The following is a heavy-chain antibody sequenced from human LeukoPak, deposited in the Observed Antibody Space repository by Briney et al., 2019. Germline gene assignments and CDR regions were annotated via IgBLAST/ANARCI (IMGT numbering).Heavy chain of an antibody. CDR1: GGSFSGYY. CDR3: ARARDRPYSYYYMDV. CDR2: INHSGST. J-gene: IGHJ6*03. D-gene: IGHD2-21*01. Sequence: SETLSLTCAVYGGSFSGYYWSWIRQPPGKGLEWIGEINHSGSTNYNPSLKSRVTISVDTSKNQFSLKLSSVTAADTAVYYCARARDRPYSYYYMDVWGKGTTVTVSS. V-gene: IGHV4-34*01.